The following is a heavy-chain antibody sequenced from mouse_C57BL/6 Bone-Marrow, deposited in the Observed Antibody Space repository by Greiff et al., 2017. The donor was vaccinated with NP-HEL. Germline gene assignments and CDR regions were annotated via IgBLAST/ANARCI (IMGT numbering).Heavy chain of an antibody. CDR2: INYDGSST. CDR1: GFTFSDYY. J-gene: IGHJ2*01. CDR3: ARDRRRDWDGVFDY. D-gene: IGHD4-1*01. Sequence: EVKLVESEGGLVQPGSSMKLSCTASGFTFSDYYMAWVRQVPEKGLEWVANINYDGSSTYYLDSLKSRFILSRDNAKNILYLQISSLKSEDTATYYCARDRRRDWDGVFDYWGQGITLTVSS. V-gene: IGHV5-16*01.